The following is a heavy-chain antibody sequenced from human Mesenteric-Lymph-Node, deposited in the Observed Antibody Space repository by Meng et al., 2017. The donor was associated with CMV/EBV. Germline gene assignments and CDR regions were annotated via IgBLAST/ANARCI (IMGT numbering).Heavy chain of an antibody. CDR2: VTDTATTV. J-gene: IGHJ2*01. V-gene: IGHV3-11*01. CDR3: ARIARISWYFDL. CDR1: GFTLIDYS. Sequence: CAACGFTLIDYSMSWLRQAPGQGLGWVSYVTDTATTVYYADSVKGRFTISRDNAQNSLFLQMSSLRAEDTAVYYCARIARISWYFDLWGRGTLVTVSS. D-gene: IGHD2-15*01.